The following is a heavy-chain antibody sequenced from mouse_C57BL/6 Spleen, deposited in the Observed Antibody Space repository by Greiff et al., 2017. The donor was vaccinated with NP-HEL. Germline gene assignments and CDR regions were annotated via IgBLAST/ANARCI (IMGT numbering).Heavy chain of an antibody. J-gene: IGHJ3*01. CDR2: INYDGSST. V-gene: IGHV5-16*01. CDR3: ARDERGSFAY. CDR1: GFTFSDYY. Sequence: EVQRVESEGGLVQPGSSMKLSCTASGFTFSDYYMAWVRQVPEKGLEWVANINYDGSSTYYLDSLKSRFIISRDNAKNILYLQMSSLKSEDTATYYCARDERGSFAYWGQGTLVTVSA.